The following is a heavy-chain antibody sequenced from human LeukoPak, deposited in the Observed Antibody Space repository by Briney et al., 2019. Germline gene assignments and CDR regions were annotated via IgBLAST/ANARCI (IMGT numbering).Heavy chain of an antibody. Sequence: ASVKVSCKASGYTFTGYYIHWARQAPGQGLEWVGCINPKTGGTNYAQNFLDRVTMTTDMSTSTAYMELIRLRSRDTAVYFCARGSSKYVFGYYMDVWGKGTTIIVSS. J-gene: IGHJ6*03. CDR1: GYTFTGYY. CDR3: ARGSSKYVFGYYMDV. CDR2: INPKTGGT. V-gene: IGHV1-2*02. D-gene: IGHD4-11*01.